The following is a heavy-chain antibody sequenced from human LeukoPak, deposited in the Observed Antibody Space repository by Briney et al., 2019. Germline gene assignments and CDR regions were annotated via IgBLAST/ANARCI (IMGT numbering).Heavy chain of an antibody. V-gene: IGHV4-4*07. CDR2: IYTSGST. Sequence: SETLSLTCTVPGGSISSYYWSWIRQPAGKGLEWIGRIYTSGSTNYNPSLKSRVTMSVDTSKNQFSLKLSSVTAADTAVYYCARDIASGYSSSWYPTNWFDPWGQGTLVTVSS. D-gene: IGHD6-13*01. CDR1: GGSISSYY. J-gene: IGHJ5*02. CDR3: ARDIASGYSSSWYPTNWFDP.